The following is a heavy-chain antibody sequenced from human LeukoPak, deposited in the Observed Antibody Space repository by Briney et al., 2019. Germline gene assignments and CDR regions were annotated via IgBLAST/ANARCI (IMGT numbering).Heavy chain of an antibody. CDR3: ARRDSSGWSYFDY. Sequence: SETLSLTCTVSGGSISSYYWSWIRQPPGKGLEWIGYVYYSGSTNYNPSLKSRVTISVDTSKNQFSLKLSLVTAADTAVYYCARRDSSGWSYFDYWGQGTLVTVSS. CDR2: VYYSGST. CDR1: GGSISSYY. V-gene: IGHV4-59*08. J-gene: IGHJ4*02. D-gene: IGHD6-19*01.